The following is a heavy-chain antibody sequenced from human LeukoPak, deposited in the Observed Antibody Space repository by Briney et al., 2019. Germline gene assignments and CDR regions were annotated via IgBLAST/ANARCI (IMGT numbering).Heavy chain of an antibody. J-gene: IGHJ6*02. V-gene: IGHV3-11*01. CDR1: GFTFSDYY. D-gene: IGHD2-2*01. CDR2: ISSSGSNI. CDR3: ARGFDCSSSSCSCMDV. Sequence: GGSLRLSCAASGFTFSDYYMSWIRQAPGKGLEWVSYISSSGSNIYYADSVKGRFTISRDNAKNSLYLQMNSLRAEDTAVYYCARGFDCSSSSCSCMDVWGQGTTVTISS.